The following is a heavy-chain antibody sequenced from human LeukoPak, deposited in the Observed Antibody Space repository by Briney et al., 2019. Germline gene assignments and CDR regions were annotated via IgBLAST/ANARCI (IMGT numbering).Heavy chain of an antibody. CDR2: ISYDGSNE. Sequence: GRSLRLSCAASGFPLSSYAVHWVRQAPGKGLEWGAIISYDGSNEHYADSVKGRFTISRDNSKTTLYLQMNSLRAEDTAIYYCTRGRGSYSLDYWGRGTLVTVSS. CDR3: TRGRGSYSLDY. D-gene: IGHD1-26*01. J-gene: IGHJ4*02. CDR1: GFPLSSYA. V-gene: IGHV3-30*01.